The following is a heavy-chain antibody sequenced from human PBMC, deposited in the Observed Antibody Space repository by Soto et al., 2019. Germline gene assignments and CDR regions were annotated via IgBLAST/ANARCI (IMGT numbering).Heavy chain of an antibody. V-gene: IGHV5-51*01. Sequence: RGESLKISCKGSGYSFTSYWIGWVRQMPGKGLEWMGIIYPGDSDTRYSPSFQGQVTISADKSISTAYLQWSSLKASDTAMYYCARQMYSSSWYDVGYYGKDVWGQGTTVTVSS. CDR1: GYSFTSYW. J-gene: IGHJ6*02. CDR2: IYPGDSDT. CDR3: ARQMYSSSWYDVGYYGKDV. D-gene: IGHD6-13*01.